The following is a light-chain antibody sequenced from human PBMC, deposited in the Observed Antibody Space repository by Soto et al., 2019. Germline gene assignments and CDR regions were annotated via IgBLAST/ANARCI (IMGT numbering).Light chain of an antibody. CDR1: QAINNY. J-gene: IGKJ1*01. V-gene: IGKV1-39*01. CDR2: RAS. CDR3: QQSYSTPRT. Sequence: DIQMTQSPSSLSASVGDRVTVTCRAGQAINNYLNWYQQKPGKAPKLLIYRASTLQSGVPLRFSGSGSGTDFTLTISSLHPEDFATYYCQQSYSTPRTFGQGTKVDIK.